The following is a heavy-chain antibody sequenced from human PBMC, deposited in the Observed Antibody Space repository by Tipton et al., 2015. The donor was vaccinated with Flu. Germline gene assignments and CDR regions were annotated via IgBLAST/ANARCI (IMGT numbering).Heavy chain of an antibody. J-gene: IGHJ4*02. D-gene: IGHD6-13*01. CDR2: INHSGST. V-gene: IGHV4-34*01. CDR1: GGSFSGYY. CDR3: ARVGSAAAGTN. Sequence: TLSLTCAVYGGSFSGYYWRWLRQPPGKGLEWIGEINHSGSTNYNPSLKSRVTISVDTSKNQFSLKLSSVTAADTAVYYCARVGSAAAGTNWGQGTLVTVSS.